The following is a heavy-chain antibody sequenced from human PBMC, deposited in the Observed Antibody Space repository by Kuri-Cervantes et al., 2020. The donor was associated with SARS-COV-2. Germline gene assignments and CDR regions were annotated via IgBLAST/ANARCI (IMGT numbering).Heavy chain of an antibody. V-gene: IGHV4-30-4*01. D-gene: IGHD3-22*01. CDR1: GGSFSGYY. CDR3: ARVDSSGYIGFDY. CDR2: IYYSGST. Sequence: SCAVYGGSFSGYYWSWIRQPPGKGLEWIGYIYYSGSTYYNPSLKSRVTISVDTSKNQFSLKLSSVTAADTAVYYCARVDSSGYIGFDYWGQGTLVTVSS. J-gene: IGHJ4*02.